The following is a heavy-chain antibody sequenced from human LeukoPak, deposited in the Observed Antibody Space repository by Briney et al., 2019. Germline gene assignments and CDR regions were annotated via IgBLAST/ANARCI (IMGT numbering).Heavy chain of an antibody. Sequence: SETLSLTCTVSGGSISGYYWSWIRQPAGKGLEWIGRIYTSGSTNYNPSLKSRVTMSVDTSKNQFSLKLSSVTAADTAVYYCAKHGTIFGVVNYGMDVWGQGTTVTVSS. CDR3: AKHGTIFGVVNYGMDV. D-gene: IGHD3-3*01. V-gene: IGHV4-4*07. CDR2: IYTSGST. J-gene: IGHJ6*02. CDR1: GGSISGYY.